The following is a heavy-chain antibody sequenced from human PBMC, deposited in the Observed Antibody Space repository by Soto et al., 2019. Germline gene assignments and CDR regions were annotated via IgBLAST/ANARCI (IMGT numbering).Heavy chain of an antibody. J-gene: IGHJ5*01. CDR2: IYTSGST. Sequence: SETLSLTCTVSGAFISGYYWSWIRQPAGKGLEWIGRIYTSGSTKYSPSLKSRATMSVDTSKKQLSLKLNSVTAADTAVYYCARESTVAGTDNWFDSWGQGTLVTVSS. CDR1: GAFISGYY. D-gene: IGHD6-13*01. V-gene: IGHV4-4*07. CDR3: ARESTVAGTDNWFDS.